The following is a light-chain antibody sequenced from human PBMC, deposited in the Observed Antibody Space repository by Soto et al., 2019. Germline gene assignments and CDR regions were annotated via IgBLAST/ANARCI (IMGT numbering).Light chain of an antibody. Sequence: EIVMTQNPLSSSVTLGQPASISCRSSQSLVHSDGNTYLRWLHVGPVQSPRPLINTVSNRFSGVSDRFTGSGVETDVTLKISRVEAEDVGTYYRMQNTQFPLTFGGGTKVDIK. V-gene: IGKV2-24*01. CDR3: MQNTQFPLT. CDR2: TVS. J-gene: IGKJ4*01. CDR1: QSLVHSDGNTY.